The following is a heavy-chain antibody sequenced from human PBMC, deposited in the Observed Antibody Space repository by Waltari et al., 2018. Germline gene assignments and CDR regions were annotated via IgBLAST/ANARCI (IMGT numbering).Heavy chain of an antibody. V-gene: IGHV1-2*02. CDR1: GFTFNAYH. CDR3: ARGDTWYIDS. J-gene: IGHJ4*02. Sequence: QVQLVQSGVEVKKPASSVKVSCKGSGFTFNAYHIQLVRQAPGQGLEWMGWINPNSIGANFAQKFQGRVTVTRDTSVSTVYMELSRLKSDDTAVYYCARGDTWYIDSWGQGTLVTVST. CDR2: INPNSIGA. D-gene: IGHD5-18*01.